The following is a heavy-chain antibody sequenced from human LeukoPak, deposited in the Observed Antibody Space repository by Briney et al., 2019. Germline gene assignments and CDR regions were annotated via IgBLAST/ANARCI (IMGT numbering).Heavy chain of an antibody. D-gene: IGHD3-22*01. J-gene: IGHJ3*02. V-gene: IGHV4-39*01. Sequence: SETLSLTCTVSGGSISSGSYYWGWIRQPPGKGLEWIGSFYYSGSTYYNPSLKSRVTISVDTSKNQLSLRLSSVTAADTAVYYCARGDYYDSSGYYYWSVAFDIWGQGTMVTVSS. CDR2: FYYSGST. CDR3: ARGDYYDSSGYYYWSVAFDI. CDR1: GGSISSGSYY.